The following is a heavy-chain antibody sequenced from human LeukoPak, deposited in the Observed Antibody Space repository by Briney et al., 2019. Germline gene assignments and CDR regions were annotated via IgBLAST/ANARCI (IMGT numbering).Heavy chain of an antibody. V-gene: IGHV4-59*01. J-gene: IGHJ4*02. CDR3: ARGVYIAADQYAY. D-gene: IGHD6-13*01. Sequence: SETLSLTCTVSGGSISSYYWSWVRQPPGKGLEWIGYIYYSGTTSYNPSLKSRVTISVETSKNQFSLNLSSVTAADTAVYYCARGVYIAADQYAYWGQGTLVTVSS. CDR2: IYYSGTT. CDR1: GGSISSYY.